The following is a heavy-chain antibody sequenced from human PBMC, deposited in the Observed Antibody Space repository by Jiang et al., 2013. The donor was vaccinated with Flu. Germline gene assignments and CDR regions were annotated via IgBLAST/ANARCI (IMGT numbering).Heavy chain of an antibody. D-gene: IGHD6-19*01. V-gene: IGHV1-3*01. J-gene: IGHJ4*02. CDR1: GYTFTSYA. CDR3: ARSQWLVGAVYDY. Sequence: GAEVKKPGASVKVSCKASGYTFTSYAMHWVRQAPGQRLEWMGWINAGNGNTKYSQKFQGRVTITRDTSASTAYMELSSLRSEDTAVYYCARSQWLVGAVYDYWGQGTLVTVSS. CDR2: INAGNGNT.